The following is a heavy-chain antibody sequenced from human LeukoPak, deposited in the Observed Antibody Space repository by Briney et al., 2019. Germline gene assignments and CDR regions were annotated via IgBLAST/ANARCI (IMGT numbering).Heavy chain of an antibody. V-gene: IGHV3-21*01. J-gene: IGHJ5*02. CDR1: GFTFSSYS. D-gene: IGHD3-10*01. CDR2: ISSSSSYI. Sequence: GSLRLSCAASGFTFSSYSMNWVRQAPGKGLEWVSSISSSSSYIYYADSVKGRFTISRDNAKNSLYLQMNSLRAEDTAVYYCARDGDTMVRGASDPWGQGTLVTVSS. CDR3: ARDGDTMVRGASDP.